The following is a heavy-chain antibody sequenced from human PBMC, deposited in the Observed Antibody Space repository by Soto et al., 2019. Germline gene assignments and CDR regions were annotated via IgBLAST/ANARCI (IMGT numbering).Heavy chain of an antibody. V-gene: IGHV1-69*13. Sequence: LVKVSCKASGVTFSSYAISWVRQAPGQGLEWMGGIIPVFGTANYAQKFQGRVTITADESTSTAYMELSSLRSEDTAVYYCASRTAYCSGGSCYPPFDYWGQGTLVTVSS. D-gene: IGHD2-15*01. CDR1: GVTFSSYA. CDR3: ASRTAYCSGGSCYPPFDY. J-gene: IGHJ4*02. CDR2: IIPVFGTA.